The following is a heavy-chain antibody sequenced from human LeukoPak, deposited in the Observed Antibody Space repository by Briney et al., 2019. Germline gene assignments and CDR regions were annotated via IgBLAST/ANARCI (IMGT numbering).Heavy chain of an antibody. D-gene: IGHD1-26*01. J-gene: IGHJ4*02. CDR1: GYSFTSYW. CDR2: IYPGDSDT. Sequence: GESLKISCKGSGYSFTSYWIGWVRQMPGKGLEWMGIIYPGDSDTSYSPSFQGQVTISADKSISTAYLQWSSLKASDTAMYYCARSGFGWEPTSPFDYWGQGTLVTVSS. V-gene: IGHV5-51*01. CDR3: ARSGFGWEPTSPFDY.